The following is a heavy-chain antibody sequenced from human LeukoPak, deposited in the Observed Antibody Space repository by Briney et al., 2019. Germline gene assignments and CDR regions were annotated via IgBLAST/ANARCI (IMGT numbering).Heavy chain of an antibody. Sequence: SVKVSCKTSGYDFTDYAISWVRQAPGQGLEWMGRIIPILGIANYAQKFQGRVTITADKSTSTAYMELSSLRSEDTAVYYCARDMGYSYGPYFDYWGQGTLVTVSS. CDR3: ARDMGYSYGPYFDY. CDR2: IIPILGIA. J-gene: IGHJ4*02. D-gene: IGHD5-18*01. V-gene: IGHV1-69*04. CDR1: GYDFTDYA.